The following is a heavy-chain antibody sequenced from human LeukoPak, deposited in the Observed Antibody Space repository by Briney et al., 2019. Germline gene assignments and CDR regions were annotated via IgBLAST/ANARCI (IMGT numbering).Heavy chain of an antibody. D-gene: IGHD1-26*01. CDR3: ARDEWELLLGGFDY. CDR2: INAGNGNT. J-gene: IGHJ4*02. V-gene: IGHV1-3*01. CDR1: GYTFTSYA. Sequence: ASVKVSCKASGYTFTSYAMHWVRQAPGQRLEWMGWINAGNGNTKYSQKLQGRVTITRDTSASTAYMELSSLRSEDTAVCYCARDEWELLLGGFDYWGQGTLVTVSS.